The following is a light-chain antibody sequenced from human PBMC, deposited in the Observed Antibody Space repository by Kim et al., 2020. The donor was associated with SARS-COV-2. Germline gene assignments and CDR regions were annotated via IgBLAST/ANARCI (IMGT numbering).Light chain of an antibody. CDR1: SRDVGGYDY. J-gene: IGLJ2*01. CDR2: DVR. Sequence: QSITISCTGTSRDVGGYDYVSWYQQHPGKAPKLMIYDVRNRPSGVSNRFSGSKSGNTASLTISGLQVEDEADYYCSSYTSSSSLVVFGGGTKVTVL. CDR3: SSYTSSSSLVV. V-gene: IGLV2-14*03.